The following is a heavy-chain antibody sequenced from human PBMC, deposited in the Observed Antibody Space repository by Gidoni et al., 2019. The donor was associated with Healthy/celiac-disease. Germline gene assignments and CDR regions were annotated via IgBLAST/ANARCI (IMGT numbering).Heavy chain of an antibody. D-gene: IGHD6-19*01. CDR1: GYSFTSYW. CDR2: IYPVDSDT. Sequence: EVQLVQSGAEVKKPGESLKISCKGSGYSFTSYWIGGVRQRPGRGLEWMGSIYPVDSDTRCSPSFHGQVTISADKSISTAYLQWSSLKASDTAMYYCARPLSVMYSSGWYSFDYWGQGTLVTVSS. CDR3: ARPLSVMYSSGWYSFDY. V-gene: IGHV5-51*01. J-gene: IGHJ4*02.